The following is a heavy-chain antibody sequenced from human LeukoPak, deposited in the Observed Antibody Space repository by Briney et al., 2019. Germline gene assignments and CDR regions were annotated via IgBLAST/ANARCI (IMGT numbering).Heavy chain of an antibody. Sequence: PSETLSLTCTVSGGSISSSSYYWGWLRQPPGTGLEWIGSIYYSGSTYYNPSLKSRVTISVDTSKNQFSLKLSSVTAADTAVYYCARDVTHAFDIWGQGTMVTVSS. CDR1: GGSISSSSYY. CDR3: ARDVTHAFDI. CDR2: IYYSGST. V-gene: IGHV4-39*07. D-gene: IGHD1-14*01. J-gene: IGHJ3*02.